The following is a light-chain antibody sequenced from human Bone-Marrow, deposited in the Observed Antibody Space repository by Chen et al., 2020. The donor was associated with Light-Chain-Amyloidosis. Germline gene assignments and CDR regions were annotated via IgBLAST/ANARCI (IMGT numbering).Light chain of an antibody. J-gene: IGLJ3*02. CDR3: QVWDRSSDRPV. CDR2: DDS. CDR1: NIGSTS. V-gene: IGLV3-21*02. Sequence: SYVLTQPSSVSVAPGQTATIACGGNNIGSTSVHWYQQTPGQAPLLVVYDDSDRPSGIPERVSGSNSGNPATLTISRVEAGDEAGYYCQVWDRSSDRPVFGGGTKLTVL.